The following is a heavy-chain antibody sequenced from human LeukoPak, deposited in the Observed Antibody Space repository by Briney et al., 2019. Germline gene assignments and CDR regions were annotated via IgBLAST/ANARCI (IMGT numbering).Heavy chain of an antibody. CDR1: GGSISSGGYY. V-gene: IGHV4-31*03. CDR3: ARVGCSSTSCYVWGYNWFDP. CDR2: IYYSGST. D-gene: IGHD2-2*01. J-gene: IGHJ5*02. Sequence: SETLSLTCTVSGGSISSGGYYWSWIRQHPGKGLEWIRYIYYSGSTYYNPSLKSRVTISVDTSKNQFSLKLSSVTAADTAVYYCARVGCSSTSCYVWGYNWFDPWGQGTLVTASS.